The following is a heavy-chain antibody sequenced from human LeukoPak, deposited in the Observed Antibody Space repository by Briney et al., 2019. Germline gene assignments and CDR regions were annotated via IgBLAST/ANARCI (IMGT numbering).Heavy chain of an antibody. CDR3: AKGSYYDSSGSFYFDY. J-gene: IGHJ4*02. D-gene: IGHD3-22*01. V-gene: IGHV3-23*01. CDR2: ISGSGDNT. CDR1: GFTFSSYS. Sequence: GGSLRLSCAASGFTFSSYSMNWVRQAPGKGLEWVSGISGSGDNTYYADSVKGRFTISRDNSKNTLYVQVNSLGTEDTAAYYCAKGSYYDSSGSFYFDYWGQGTLVTVSS.